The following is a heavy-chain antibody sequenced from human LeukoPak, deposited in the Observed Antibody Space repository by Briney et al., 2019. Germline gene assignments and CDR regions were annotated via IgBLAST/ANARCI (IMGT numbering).Heavy chain of an antibody. CDR2: ITDSGTIT. D-gene: IGHD2-21*01. CDR1: EFTFSSYA. J-gene: IGHJ3*02. CDR3: ASIFTTTTKANAFDI. Sequence: PGGSLRLSCAASEFTFSSYAMRWVRQAPGRGLEWVSTITDSGTITYYADSVKGRFTISRDNSKNTLYLQMNSLRAEDTAVYYCASIFTTTTKANAFDIWGQGTMVTVSS. V-gene: IGHV3-23*01.